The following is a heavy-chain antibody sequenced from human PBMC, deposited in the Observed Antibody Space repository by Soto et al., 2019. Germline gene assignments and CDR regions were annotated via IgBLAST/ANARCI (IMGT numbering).Heavy chain of an antibody. CDR2: ISYDGSNK. Sequence: QVQLVESGGGVVQPGRSLRLSCAASGFTFSSYAMHWVRQAPGKGLEWVAVISYDGSNKYYADCVKGRFTVSRDNSKNTVYLQMNSLRVGDTAVYYCAGEDSSSPGAFDIWGQGTMVAVSS. CDR1: GFTFSSYA. D-gene: IGHD6-6*01. V-gene: IGHV3-30-3*01. CDR3: AGEDSSSPGAFDI. J-gene: IGHJ3*02.